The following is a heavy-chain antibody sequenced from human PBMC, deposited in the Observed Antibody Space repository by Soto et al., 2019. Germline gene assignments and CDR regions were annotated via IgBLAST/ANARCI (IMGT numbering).Heavy chain of an antibody. J-gene: IGHJ3*01. Sequence: QVQLMQSGAEVKKSGASVKVSCKASGYTFIDYGIIWVRQAPGQGLEWMGWITDYNGSTKYERKFQGRVTMTTDTSTSTAHMELRSLRSDDTAVYFCARDDFGDLWRSPDVWGQGTLVTVSS. CDR1: GYTFIDYG. CDR2: ITDYNGST. D-gene: IGHD4-17*01. CDR3: ARDDFGDLWRSPDV. V-gene: IGHV1-18*04.